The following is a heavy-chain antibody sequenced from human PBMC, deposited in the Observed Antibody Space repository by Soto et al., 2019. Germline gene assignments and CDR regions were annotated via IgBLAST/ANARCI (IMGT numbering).Heavy chain of an antibody. CDR3: ARRWRTLAYSVPLNWFDP. D-gene: IGHD6-13*01. CDR1: DGSCSGYY. J-gene: IGHJ5*02. CDR2: INHSGST. Sequence: SQTLSLTCAVDDGSCSGYYGSWIRQPPGKGLEWIGEINHSGSTNYNPSLKSRVTISVDTSKNQFSLKLSSVTAADTAVYYCARRWRTLAYSVPLNWFDPWGQGTLVTVSS. V-gene: IGHV4-34*01.